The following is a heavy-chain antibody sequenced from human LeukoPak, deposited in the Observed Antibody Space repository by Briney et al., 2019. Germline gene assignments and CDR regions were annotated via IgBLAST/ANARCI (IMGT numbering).Heavy chain of an antibody. V-gene: IGHV3-13*04. J-gene: IGHJ4*02. CDR2: IGTAGDT. CDR1: GFTFSSYG. CDR3: ARGALGLDY. Sequence: PGGSLRLSCAASGFTFSSYGIQWVRQATGKGLEWVSSIGTAGDTYYAGSVKGRFTLSRENAKKSSYLQMNNLGAGDTAIYYCARGALGLDYWGQGALVTVSS.